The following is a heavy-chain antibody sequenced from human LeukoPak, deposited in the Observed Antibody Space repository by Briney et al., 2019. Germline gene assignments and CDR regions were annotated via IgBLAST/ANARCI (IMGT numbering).Heavy chain of an antibody. CDR2: ISAYNGNT. CDR3: ARRHYYDSSGYYYVDY. J-gene: IGHJ4*02. Sequence: GASVKVSCKASGYTFTSYVISWVRQAPGQGLEWMGWISAYNGNTNYAQKLQGRVTMTTDTSTSTAYMELRSLRSDDTAVYYCARRHYYDSSGYYYVDYWGQGTLVTVSS. CDR1: GYTFTSYV. D-gene: IGHD3-22*01. V-gene: IGHV1-18*01.